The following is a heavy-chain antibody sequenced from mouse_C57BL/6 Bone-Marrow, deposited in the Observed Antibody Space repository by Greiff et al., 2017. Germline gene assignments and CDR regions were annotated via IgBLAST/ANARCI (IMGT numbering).Heavy chain of an antibody. D-gene: IGHD2-1*01. CDR1: GYTFTSYW. J-gene: IGHJ3*01. CDR2: IDPNSGGT. V-gene: IGHV1-72*01. CDR3: AREGDIYYGNLAWFDY. Sequence: QVQLQQPGAELVKPGASVKLSCKASGYTFTSYWMHWVKQRPGRGLEWIGRIDPNSGGTKYNEKFKSKATLTVDKPSSTAYMQLSSLKSEDAAVYDCAREGDIYYGNLAWFDYWGQGTLVTVSA.